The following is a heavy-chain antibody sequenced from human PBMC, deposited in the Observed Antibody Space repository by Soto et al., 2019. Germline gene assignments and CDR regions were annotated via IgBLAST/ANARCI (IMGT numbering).Heavy chain of an antibody. Sequence: EVQLVESGGGLVKPGGSLRLSCAFTFSTYSLNWVRQAPGTGLEWVSSISSSSSYIKYADSVKGRFTISRDNAKNSLYLQMNSLGAEDTAVYYCARDQGGSYDSWFVPWGQGTLVTVSS. D-gene: IGHD1-26*01. CDR2: ISSSSSYI. V-gene: IGHV3-21*01. CDR1: TFSTYS. J-gene: IGHJ5*02. CDR3: ARDQGGSYDSWFVP.